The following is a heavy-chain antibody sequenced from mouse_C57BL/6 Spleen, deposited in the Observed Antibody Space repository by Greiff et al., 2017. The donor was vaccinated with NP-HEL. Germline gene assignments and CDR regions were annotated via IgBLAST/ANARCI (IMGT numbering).Heavy chain of an antibody. CDR3: ALMSRGAMDY. CDR1: GYTFTSYG. Sequence: QVQLQQSGAELARPGASVKLSCKASGYTFTSYGISWVKQRTGQGLEWIGEIYPRSGNTYYNEKFKGKATLTADKSSSTAYMELRSLTSEDSAVYFCALMSRGAMDYWGQGTSVTVSS. V-gene: IGHV1-81*01. D-gene: IGHD2-3*01. CDR2: IYPRSGNT. J-gene: IGHJ4*01.